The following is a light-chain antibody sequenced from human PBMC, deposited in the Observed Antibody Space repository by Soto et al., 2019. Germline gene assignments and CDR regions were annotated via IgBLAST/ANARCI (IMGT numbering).Light chain of an antibody. CDR3: QQYNNWPS. Sequence: ENGLTQSPGTLSLSPGERATLPCRASQNIIADYLGWYQQRPGQAPRLLIYDISNRATGVPARFSGSGSETEFTLTIRSLQSEDFAVYFCQQYNNWPSFGQGTRLEIK. V-gene: IGKV3-15*01. J-gene: IGKJ5*01. CDR1: QNIIAD. CDR2: DIS.